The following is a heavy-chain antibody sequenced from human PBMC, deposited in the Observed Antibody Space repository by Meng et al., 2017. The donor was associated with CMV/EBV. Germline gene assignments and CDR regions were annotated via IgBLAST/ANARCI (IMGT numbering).Heavy chain of an antibody. CDR2: IIPIFGTA. J-gene: IGHJ2*01. CDR3: AREVDDYGDGWYFDL. Sequence: QVQLGAAGVEVKKRGSSVKVSCKASGGTFSSYAISWVRQAPGQGLEWMGGIIPIFGTANYAQKFQGRVTITADESTSTAYMELSSLRSEDTAVYYCAREVDDYGDGWYFDLWGRGTLVTVSS. D-gene: IGHD4-17*01. V-gene: IGHV1-69*12. CDR1: GGTFSSYA.